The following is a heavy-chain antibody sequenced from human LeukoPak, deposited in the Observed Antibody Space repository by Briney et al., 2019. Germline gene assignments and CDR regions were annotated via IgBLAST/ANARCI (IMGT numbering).Heavy chain of an antibody. CDR2: IYHSGST. Sequence: SETLSLTCAVSGYSISSGYYWGWIRQPPGKGREWIGSIYHSGSTYYNPSLKSRVTISVDTSKNQFSLKLSSVTAADTAVYYCARFRYYDSSGYWLYFDYWGQGTLVTVSS. V-gene: IGHV4-38-2*01. D-gene: IGHD3-22*01. J-gene: IGHJ4*02. CDR1: GYSISSGYY. CDR3: ARFRYYDSSGYWLYFDY.